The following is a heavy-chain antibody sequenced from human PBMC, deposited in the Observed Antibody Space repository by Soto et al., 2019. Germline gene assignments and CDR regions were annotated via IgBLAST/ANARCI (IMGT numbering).Heavy chain of an antibody. CDR2: INPNSGGT. Sequence: ASVKVSCKASGYTFTGYYMHWVREAPGQGLEWMGWINPNSGGTNYAQKFQGRVTMTRDTSISTAYMELSRLRSDDTAVYYCASEMGATTVTPLAGMEVWGEGTTVTVS. CDR3: ASEMGATTVTPLAGMEV. D-gene: IGHD4-17*01. CDR1: GYTFTGYY. V-gene: IGHV1-2*02. J-gene: IGHJ6*02.